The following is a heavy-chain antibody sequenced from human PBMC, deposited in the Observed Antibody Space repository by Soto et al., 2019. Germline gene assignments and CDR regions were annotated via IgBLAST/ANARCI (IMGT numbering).Heavy chain of an antibody. CDR2: IWYDGSNK. V-gene: IGHV3-33*08. J-gene: IGHJ6*02. CDR1: GLTFSSYG. Sequence: GGSLRLSCAASGLTFSSYGMHWVRQAPGKRLEWVAVIWYDGSNKYYADSVKGRFTISRDNSKNTLYLQMNSLRAEDTAVYYCSRDRKAHYDFWSGPGYGMDVWGQGTTVTVSS. CDR3: SRDRKAHYDFWSGPGYGMDV. D-gene: IGHD3-3*01.